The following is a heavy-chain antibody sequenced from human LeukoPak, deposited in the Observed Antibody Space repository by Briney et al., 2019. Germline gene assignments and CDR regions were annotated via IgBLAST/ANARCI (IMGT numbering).Heavy chain of an antibody. D-gene: IGHD4-17*01. CDR1: GFTVNRNY. J-gene: IGHJ1*01. CDR3: AKDLGYGDFEYFQN. Sequence: PGGSLRLSCAASGFTVNRNYMSWVRQAPGKGLEWVSVIYSGDNGDNTYYADSVKGRFTISRDNSKNTLYLQMNSPRAEDTATYYCAKDLGYGDFEYFQNWGQGTLVTVSS. CDR2: IYSGDNGDNT. V-gene: IGHV3-53*01.